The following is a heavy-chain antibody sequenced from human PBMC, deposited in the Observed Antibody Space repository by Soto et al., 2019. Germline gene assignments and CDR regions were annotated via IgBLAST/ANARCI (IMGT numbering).Heavy chain of an antibody. D-gene: IGHD1-26*01. CDR3: AREYSGIIAQ. CDR2: ISFDGNNQ. CDR1: GYAFGSFA. J-gene: IGHJ4*02. Sequence: QVQLVESGGGVVQPGTSLRLSCIASGYAFGSFAAHWVRQAPGKGLEWVADISFDGNNQYYADSVKGRFTISRDNSKRTFHLQMYDLRAEDTAVYFCAREYSGIIAQWGQGTLVTVS. V-gene: IGHV3-30-3*01.